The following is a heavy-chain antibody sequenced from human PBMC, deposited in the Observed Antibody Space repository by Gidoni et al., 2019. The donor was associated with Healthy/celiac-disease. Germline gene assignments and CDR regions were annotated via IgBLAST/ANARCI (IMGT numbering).Heavy chain of an antibody. CDR3: AREGYDYVWGSYRPLDY. J-gene: IGHJ4*02. Sequence: QVQLVQSGAEVKKPGSSVKVSCKASGGTFSSYAIRWVRQAPGQGLEWMGGIIPIFGTANYAQKFQGRVTITADESTSTAYMELSSLRSEDTAVYYCAREGYDYVWGSYRPLDYWGQGTLVTVSS. V-gene: IGHV1-69*01. CDR1: GGTFSSYA. CDR2: IIPIFGTA. D-gene: IGHD3-16*02.